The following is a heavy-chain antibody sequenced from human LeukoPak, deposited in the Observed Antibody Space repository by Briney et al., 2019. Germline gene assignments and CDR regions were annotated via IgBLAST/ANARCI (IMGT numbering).Heavy chain of an antibody. V-gene: IGHV1-8*03. Sequence: ASVKVSCKASGYTFTSYGISWVRQAPGQGLEWMGWINPNSGNRGYAQQFQGRVTITRDTSISTAYMELTSLRSEDTAVYYCARERPIVVVVAATDLDYWGQGTLVTVSS. CDR2: INPNSGNR. D-gene: IGHD2-15*01. CDR1: GYTFTSYG. J-gene: IGHJ4*02. CDR3: ARERPIVVVVAATDLDY.